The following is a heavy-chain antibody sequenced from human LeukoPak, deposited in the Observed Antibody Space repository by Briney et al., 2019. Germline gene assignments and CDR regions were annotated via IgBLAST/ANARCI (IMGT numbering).Heavy chain of an antibody. CDR2: IRYDGSNK. Sequence: GGSLRLSCAASGFTFSSYGMHWVRQAPGKGLEWVAFIRYDGSNKYYADSVKGRFTISRDNAKNSLYLQMNSLRAEDTAVYYCARALYDSSGYYPPQLDYWGQGTLVTVSS. CDR3: ARALYDSSGYYPPQLDY. V-gene: IGHV3-30*02. CDR1: GFTFSSYG. J-gene: IGHJ4*02. D-gene: IGHD3-22*01.